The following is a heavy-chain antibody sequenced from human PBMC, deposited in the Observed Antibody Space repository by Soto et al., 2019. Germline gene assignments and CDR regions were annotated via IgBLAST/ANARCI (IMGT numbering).Heavy chain of an antibody. J-gene: IGHJ6*02. CDR2: AYYRSQWYY. Sequence: PSQTLSLTCAISGDSVYSNSAAWNWIRQSPSRGLAWLGRAYYRSQWYYDSAVSVRSRITVIPDASKNQFSLQLNSVTTEDTAGYLCTTLKGDSRTYSGMDVWGQGTTVTVSS. V-gene: IGHV6-1*01. CDR3: TTLKGDSRTYSGMDV. D-gene: IGHD3-22*01. CDR1: GDSVYSNSAA.